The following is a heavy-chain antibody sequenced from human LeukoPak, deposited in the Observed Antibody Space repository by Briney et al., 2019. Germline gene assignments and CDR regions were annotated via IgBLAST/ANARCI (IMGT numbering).Heavy chain of an antibody. CDR1: GFTFSSYA. Sequence: GGSLRLSCAASGFTFSSYAMHWVRQAPGKGLEWVAVISYDGSNKYYADSVKGRFTISRDNSKDTLYLQMNSLRAEDTAVYYCARAPRPDYFDYWGQGTLVTVSS. CDR3: ARAPRPDYFDY. J-gene: IGHJ4*02. V-gene: IGHV3-30*04. CDR2: ISYDGSNK.